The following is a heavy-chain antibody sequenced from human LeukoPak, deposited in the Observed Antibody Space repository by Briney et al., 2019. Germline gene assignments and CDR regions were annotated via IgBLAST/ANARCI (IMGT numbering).Heavy chain of an antibody. J-gene: IGHJ3*02. CDR1: GFTFSSYA. CDR3: ARAQVNYYDSYDDAFDI. D-gene: IGHD3-22*01. Sequence: GGSLRLSCAASGFTFSSYAMHWVRQAPGKGLEWVAVISYDGSNKYYADSVKGRFTISRDNSKNTLYLQMNSLRAEDTAVYYCARAQVNYYDSYDDAFDIGGQGTMVTVSS. CDR2: ISYDGSNK. V-gene: IGHV3-30*04.